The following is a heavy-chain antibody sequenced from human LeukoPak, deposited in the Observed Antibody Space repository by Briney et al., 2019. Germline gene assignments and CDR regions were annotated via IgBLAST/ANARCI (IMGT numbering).Heavy chain of an antibody. CDR2: INPNTGDT. Sequence: GASVKVSCKASGHTFSDYYLRWMRQAPGQGLERMGGINPNTGDTEFAQKFQGRVTMTRDTSITTAYMELSRLRSDDTAVYYCATVYGSGSYCRDWGQGTLVTVSS. D-gene: IGHD3-10*01. CDR3: ATVYGSGSYCRD. V-gene: IGHV1-2*02. J-gene: IGHJ4*02. CDR1: GHTFSDYY.